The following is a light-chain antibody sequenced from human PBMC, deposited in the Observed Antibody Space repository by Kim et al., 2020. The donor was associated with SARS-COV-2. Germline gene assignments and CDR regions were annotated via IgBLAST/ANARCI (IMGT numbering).Light chain of an antibody. V-gene: IGLV3-1*01. CDR2: QDS. CDR3: QAWDSSIVV. Sequence: SYELTQPPSVSVSAGQTASITCSGDKLGDKYACWYQQKPGQSPVLVIYQDSKRPSGIPERFSGSNSGNTATLTISGTQAMDEADYYCQAWDSSIVVFGGGTQLTVL. J-gene: IGLJ2*01. CDR1: KLGDKY.